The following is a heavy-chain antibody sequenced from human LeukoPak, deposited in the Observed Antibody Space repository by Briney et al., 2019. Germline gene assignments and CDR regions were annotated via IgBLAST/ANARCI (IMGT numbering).Heavy chain of an antibody. D-gene: IGHD6-13*01. CDR2: IYYSRST. Sequence: PSETLSLTCTVSGGSISSHYWSWIRQPPGKGLEWIGYIYYSRSTNYNPSLKSRVTISVDTSKNQFSLKLSSVTAADTAVYYCARGPLGYSSSWYGYYYYMDVWGKGTTVTVSS. J-gene: IGHJ6*03. V-gene: IGHV4-59*11. CDR1: GGSISSHY. CDR3: ARGPLGYSSSWYGYYYYMDV.